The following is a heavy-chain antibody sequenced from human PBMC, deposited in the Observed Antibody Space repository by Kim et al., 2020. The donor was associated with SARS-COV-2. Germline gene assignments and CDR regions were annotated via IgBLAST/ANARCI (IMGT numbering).Heavy chain of an antibody. Sequence: GGSLRHSCAASGFTFSSYAMSWVRQAPGKGLEWVSVIYSGGSSTYYADAVKGRFTISRDNSKNTLYLQMNSLRAEDTAVYYCAKWPSGSLLYYGMDVWGQGTTVTVSS. V-gene: IGHV3-23*03. CDR3: AKWPSGSLLYYGMDV. D-gene: IGHD3-22*01. J-gene: IGHJ6*02. CDR2: IYSGGSST. CDR1: GFTFSSYA.